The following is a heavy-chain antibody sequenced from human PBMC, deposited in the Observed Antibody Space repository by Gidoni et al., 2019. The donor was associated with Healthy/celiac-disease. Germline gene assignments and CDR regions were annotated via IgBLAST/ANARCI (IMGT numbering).Heavy chain of an antibody. CDR2: ISGSGGST. Sequence: EVQLLESGGGVVQPGGSLRLSCAASGFTFSSYDMSWVRQAPGKGLGWVSAISGSGGSTYYADSVKGRFTISRDNSKNTLYLQINSLRAEDTAVYYCASYGYYDFWSGYYMAFDIWGQGTMVTVSS. CDR1: GFTFSSYD. CDR3: ASYGYYDFWSGYYMAFDI. D-gene: IGHD3-3*01. V-gene: IGHV3-23*01. J-gene: IGHJ3*02.